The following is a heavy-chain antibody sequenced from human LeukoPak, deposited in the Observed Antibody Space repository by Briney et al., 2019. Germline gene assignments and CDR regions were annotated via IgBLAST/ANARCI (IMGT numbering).Heavy chain of an antibody. Sequence: GGSLRLSCAASGFTVSSNYMSWVRQASGKGLEWVSVIYSDGSTYYADSVKGRFTISRDNSKNTLHLQMNSLRAEDTAVYYCARVLWSGDYPRFDCWGQGTLVTVSS. V-gene: IGHV3-53*01. D-gene: IGHD2-21*02. CDR2: IYSDGST. J-gene: IGHJ4*02. CDR1: GFTVSSNY. CDR3: ARVLWSGDYPRFDC.